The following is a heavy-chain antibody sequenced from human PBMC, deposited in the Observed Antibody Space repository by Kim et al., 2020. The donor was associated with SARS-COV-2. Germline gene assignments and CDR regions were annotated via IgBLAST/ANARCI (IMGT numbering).Heavy chain of an antibody. J-gene: IGHJ6*02. CDR2: IRAQAYGGTT. D-gene: IGHD2-15*01. V-gene: IGHV3-49*03. Sequence: GGSLRISCLASGFTLRDHSMSWFRQAPGRGPEWVGFIRAQAYGGTTVYAASVAGSFFISREDKQNTVDLQMNSRENEDTAVYYCARGQEVGTPDYGLDVWGQGTIVTV. CDR3: ARGQEVGTPDYGLDV. CDR1: GFTLRDHS.